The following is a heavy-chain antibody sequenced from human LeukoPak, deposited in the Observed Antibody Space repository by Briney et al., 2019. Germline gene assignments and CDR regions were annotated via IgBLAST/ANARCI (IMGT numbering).Heavy chain of an antibody. CDR1: GFTFSSYG. D-gene: IGHD3-22*01. Sequence: PGGSLRLSCAASGFTFSSYGMRWVRQAPGKGLEWVAVIWYDGSNKYYADSVKGRFTISRDNSKNTLYLQMNSLRAEDTAVYYCARGLVVPNTIDYRGRGPLITVSA. CDR3: ARGLVVPNTIDY. V-gene: IGHV3-33*01. CDR2: IWYDGSNK. J-gene: IGHJ4*02.